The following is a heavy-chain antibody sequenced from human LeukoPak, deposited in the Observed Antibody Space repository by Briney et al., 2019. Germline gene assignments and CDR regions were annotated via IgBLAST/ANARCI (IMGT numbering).Heavy chain of an antibody. D-gene: IGHD3-10*01. CDR3: ARGGPLTMVRGYYYMDV. CDR2: INPKNGGS. CDR1: GYTFTGYY. V-gene: IGHV1-2*02. J-gene: IGHJ6*03. Sequence: ASVKVSCKASGYTFTGYYMHWVRQAPGQGLEWVGWINPKNGGSNYAQKFQGRVTMTRDRSISTAYMELSRLRSDDTAVYYCARGGPLTMVRGYYYMDVWGKGTTVTVSS.